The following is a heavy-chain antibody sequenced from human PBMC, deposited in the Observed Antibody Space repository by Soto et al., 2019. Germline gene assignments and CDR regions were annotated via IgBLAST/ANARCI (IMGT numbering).Heavy chain of an antibody. D-gene: IGHD4-17*01. Sequence: ASVKVSCKASGGTFSSYAISWVRQAPGQGLEWMGGIIPIFGTANYAQKFQGRVTITADKSTSTAYMELSSLRSEDTAVYYCARAPLDDYGGNQGLYWYFDLWGRGTLVTVSS. CDR2: IIPIFGTA. CDR3: ARAPLDDYGGNQGLYWYFDL. CDR1: GGTFSSYA. V-gene: IGHV1-69*06. J-gene: IGHJ2*01.